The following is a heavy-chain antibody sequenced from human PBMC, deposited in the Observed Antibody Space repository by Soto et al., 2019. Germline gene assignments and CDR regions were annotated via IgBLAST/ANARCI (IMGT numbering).Heavy chain of an antibody. CDR2: ISGSGDST. D-gene: IGHD6-19*01. V-gene: IGHV3-23*01. CDR3: AKERSSGWSLDY. J-gene: IGHJ4*02. CDR1: GFTFSSYW. Sequence: LRLSCAASGFTFSSYWMHWVRQDAGEGLEWVSGISGSGDSTYYADSVKGRFTVSRDNSKNTLYLQMNSLRAEDTAVFYCAKERSSGWSLDYWGQGTLVTVSS.